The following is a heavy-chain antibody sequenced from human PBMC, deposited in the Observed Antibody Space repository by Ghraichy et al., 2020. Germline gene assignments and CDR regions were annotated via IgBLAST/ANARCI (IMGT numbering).Heavy chain of an antibody. Sequence: GGSLRLSCAASGFTFDDYAMHWVRQAPGKGLEWVSGISWNSGSIGYVDSVKGRFTISRDNAKNSLYLHMNSLRAEDTALYYCAKDPYSSIFYGMDVWGQGTTVTVSS. D-gene: IGHD4-11*01. CDR1: GFTFDDYA. V-gene: IGHV3-9*01. CDR2: ISWNSGSI. J-gene: IGHJ6*02. CDR3: AKDPYSSIFYGMDV.